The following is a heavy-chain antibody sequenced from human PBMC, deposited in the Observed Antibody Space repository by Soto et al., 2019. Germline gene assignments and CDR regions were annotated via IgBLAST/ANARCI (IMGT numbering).Heavy chain of an antibody. Sequence: PGGSLRLSCAASGFTFSSYAMNWVRQAPGKGLEWVSYISSSGSTIYYADSVKGRFTISRDNAKNSLYLQMNSLRAEDTAVYYCARVVRTIIDYWGQGTLVTVSS. CDR2: ISSSGSTI. CDR1: GFTFSSYA. D-gene: IGHD3-9*01. V-gene: IGHV3-48*03. CDR3: ARVVRTIIDY. J-gene: IGHJ4*02.